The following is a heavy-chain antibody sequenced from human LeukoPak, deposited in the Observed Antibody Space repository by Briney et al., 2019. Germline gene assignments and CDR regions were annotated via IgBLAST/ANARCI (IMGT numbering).Heavy chain of an antibody. CDR3: ARGRWLRHPGYFDY. D-gene: IGHD5-12*01. CDR1: GGSISSYY. J-gene: IGHJ4*02. V-gene: IGHV4-59*12. Sequence: SETLSLTCTVSGGSISSYYWSWIRQPPGKGLEWIGYIYYSGSTNYNPSLKSRVTISVDTSKNQFSLKLSSVTAADTAVYYCARGRWLRHPGYFDYWGQGTLVTVSS. CDR2: IYYSGST.